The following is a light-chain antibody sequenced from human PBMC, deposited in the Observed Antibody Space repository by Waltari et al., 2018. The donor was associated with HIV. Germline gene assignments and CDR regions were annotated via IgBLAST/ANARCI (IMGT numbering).Light chain of an antibody. Sequence: EIVLTQSPVSLSLSPGETATLPCRASESVGSALAWYQQEPGQPPRLLIYDASNRATGIPPRFSGSGSGTDFTLTISSLEPEDFAVYYCQQRTNWPPITFGQGTRLEIK. CDR2: DAS. J-gene: IGKJ5*01. CDR3: QQRTNWPPIT. V-gene: IGKV3-11*01. CDR1: ESVGSA.